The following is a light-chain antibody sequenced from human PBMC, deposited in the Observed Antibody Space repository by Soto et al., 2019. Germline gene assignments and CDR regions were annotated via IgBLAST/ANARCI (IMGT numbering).Light chain of an antibody. CDR3: SSYVGSNSVI. CDR1: SSDVGGYNY. CDR2: EVS. V-gene: IGLV2-8*01. Sequence: QSVLTQPPSASGSPGQSVTISCTGTSSDVGGYNYVSWYQQHPGKAPKLMTYEVSKRPSGVPDRFSGSKSGNTASLTVSGLQAEDEADYYGSSYVGSNSVIFGGGTKLTVL. J-gene: IGLJ2*01.